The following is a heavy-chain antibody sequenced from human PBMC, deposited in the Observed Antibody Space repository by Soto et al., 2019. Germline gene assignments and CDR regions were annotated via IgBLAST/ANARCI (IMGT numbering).Heavy chain of an antibody. Sequence: SVKVSCKASGGTFSSYAISWVRQAPGQGLEWMGWIIPISGTANYAQKFQGRVTMTRSTSISTAYMELSSLRSEDTAVYYCASRAAAFDIWGQGTMVTVSS. CDR3: ASRAAAFDI. CDR1: GGTFSSYA. J-gene: IGHJ3*02. CDR2: IIPISGTA. V-gene: IGHV1-69*05. D-gene: IGHD6-25*01.